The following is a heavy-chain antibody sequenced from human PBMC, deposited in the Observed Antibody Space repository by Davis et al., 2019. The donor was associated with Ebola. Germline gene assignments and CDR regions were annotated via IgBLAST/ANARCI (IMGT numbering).Heavy chain of an antibody. CDR2: INSDGSST. CDR1: GFTFTSYW. Sequence: HTGGSLRLSCAASGFTFTSYWMHWVRQAPGKGLVWVSRINSDGSSTSYADSVKGRFTISRNNAKNTLYLQMNSLRAEDTAVYYCARMYYDFWSGSYGRDVWGQGTTVTVSS. D-gene: IGHD3-3*01. CDR3: ARMYYDFWSGSYGRDV. J-gene: IGHJ6*02. V-gene: IGHV3-74*01.